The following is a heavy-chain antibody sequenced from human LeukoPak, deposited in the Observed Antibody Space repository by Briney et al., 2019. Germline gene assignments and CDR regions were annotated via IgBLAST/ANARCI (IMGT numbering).Heavy chain of an antibody. D-gene: IGHD5-18*01. V-gene: IGHV4-34*01. J-gene: IGHJ4*02. CDR2: INHSGST. CDR3: ARGPEAGYSYGEFDY. Sequence: SETLSLTCAVYGGSFSGYYWSRIRQPPGKGLEWIGEINHSGSTNYNPSLKSRVTISVDTSKNQFSLKLSSVTAADTAVYYCARGPEAGYSYGEFDYWGQGTLVTVSS. CDR1: GGSFSGYY.